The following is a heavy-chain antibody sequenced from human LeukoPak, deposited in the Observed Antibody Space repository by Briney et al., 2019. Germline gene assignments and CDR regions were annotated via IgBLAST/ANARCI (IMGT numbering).Heavy chain of an antibody. V-gene: IGHV3-9*01. CDR2: ISWNSGSI. CDR3: AKEVSSMGV. D-gene: IGHD1-14*01. J-gene: IGHJ6*04. Sequence: GRSLRLSCAASGFTFDDYAMHWVRQAPGKCLEWVSGISWNSGSIGYADSVKGRFTISRDNSKNTLYLQMNSLRAEDTAVYYCAKEVSSMGVWGKGTTVTVSS. CDR1: GFTFDDYA.